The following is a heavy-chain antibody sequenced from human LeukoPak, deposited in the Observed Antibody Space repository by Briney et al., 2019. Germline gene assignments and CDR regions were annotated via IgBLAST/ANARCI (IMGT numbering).Heavy chain of an antibody. D-gene: IGHD3-3*01. CDR3: ARAPGDYDFWSGYLGHYYGMDV. CDR2: MNPNSGNT. V-gene: IGHV1-8*01. CDR1: GYTFTSYD. Sequence: ASVKVSCKASGYTFTSYDINWVRQATGQGLEWMGWMNPNSGNTGYAQKFQGRVTMTRNTSISTAYMELSSLRSEDTAVYYCARAPGDYDFWSGYLGHYYGMDVWGQGTTVTVSS. J-gene: IGHJ6*02.